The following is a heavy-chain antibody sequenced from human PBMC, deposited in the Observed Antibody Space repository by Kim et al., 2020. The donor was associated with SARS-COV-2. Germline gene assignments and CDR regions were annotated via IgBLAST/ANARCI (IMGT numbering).Heavy chain of an antibody. D-gene: IGHD1-1*01. CDR2: T. V-gene: IGHV4-39*01. J-gene: IGHJ4*02. Sequence: TYYTPPLNSRVTISVATAKNQFSLKLSSVTAADTAVYYCARVGTTGTIDYWGQGTLVTVSS. CDR3: ARVGTTGTIDY.